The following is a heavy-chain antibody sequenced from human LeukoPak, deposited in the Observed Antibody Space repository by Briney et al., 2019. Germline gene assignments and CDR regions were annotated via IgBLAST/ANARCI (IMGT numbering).Heavy chain of an antibody. Sequence: SETLSLTCTVSGGSISSDYWSWIRQPPGKGLEWIGYIYYIGSTNYNPSLKSRITISVDTAKSHFSLKLSSVTAADTAVYYCARVVGATGSSDYWGQGTLVTVSS. CDR1: GGSISSDY. V-gene: IGHV4-59*01. D-gene: IGHD1-26*01. CDR2: IYYIGST. J-gene: IGHJ4*02. CDR3: ARVVGATGSSDY.